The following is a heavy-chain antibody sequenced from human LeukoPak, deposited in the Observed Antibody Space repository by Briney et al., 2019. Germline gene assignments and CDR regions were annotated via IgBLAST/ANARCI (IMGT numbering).Heavy chain of an antibody. CDR2: IYSGGST. Sequence: GGSLRLSCAASGFTVSSNYMSWVRQAPGKGLEWVSVIYSGGSTYYADSVKGRFTISRDNSKNTLYFQMNSLRAEDTAVYYCARDRSWPSYFDYWGQGTLVTVSS. CDR3: ARDRSWPSYFDY. J-gene: IGHJ4*02. CDR1: GFTVSSNY. V-gene: IGHV3-53*01. D-gene: IGHD6-13*01.